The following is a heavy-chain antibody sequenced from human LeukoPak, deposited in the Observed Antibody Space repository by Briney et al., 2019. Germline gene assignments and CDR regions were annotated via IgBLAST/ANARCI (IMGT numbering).Heavy chain of an antibody. CDR3: ARGQGIAVAGSS. Sequence: GASVKVSCKASGYTFTNYYIHWVRQAPGQGLEWMGMINPSGGSTSYAQKFQGRVTMTRDTSTSTVYMELSSLRSEDTAVYYCARGQGIAVAGSSWGQGTLVTVSS. CDR2: INPSGGST. CDR1: GYTFTNYY. D-gene: IGHD6-19*01. V-gene: IGHV1-46*01. J-gene: IGHJ5*02.